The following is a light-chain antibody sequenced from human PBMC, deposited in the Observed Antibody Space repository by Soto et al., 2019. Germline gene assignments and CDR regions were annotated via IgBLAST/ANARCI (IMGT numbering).Light chain of an antibody. J-gene: IGKJ5*01. CDR2: GAS. V-gene: IGKV3-20*01. CDR3: QQYDVSPPIT. Sequence: SPGTLSLSPGERATLSCRASQSVSNNYLAWYQQKPGQAPRLLIYGASNRATGIPDRFSGSGSGTDFTLTISRLEPEDYAVYYCQQYDVSPPITFGQGTRLEIK. CDR1: QSVSNNY.